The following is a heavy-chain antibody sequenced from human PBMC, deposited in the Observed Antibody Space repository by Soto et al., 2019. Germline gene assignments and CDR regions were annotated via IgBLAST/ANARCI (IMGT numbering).Heavy chain of an antibody. V-gene: IGHV3-30*18. D-gene: IGHD3-3*02. CDR1: GFSFNRYS. CDR3: AKVHXXXXXXXXXXAFDM. Sequence: QVQLVESGGGVVQPGRSQRLSCAASGFSFNRYSMHWVRQAPGKGLEWVAAISYDGSDANYADSVKGRFTISRDNSKNTLYLQMNSLRPEDTAXXYCAKVHXXXXXXXXXXAFDMWGQGTMVTVSS. CDR2: ISYDGSDA. J-gene: IGHJ3*02.